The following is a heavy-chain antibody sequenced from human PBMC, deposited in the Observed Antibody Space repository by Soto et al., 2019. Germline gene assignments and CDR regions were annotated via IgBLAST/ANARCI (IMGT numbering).Heavy chain of an antibody. Sequence: RASVKVSCKASGYTFTSYDINWVRQATGQGLEWMGWMNPNSGNTGYAQKFQGRVTMTRDTSISTAYMELSRLRSDDTAVYYCAREGRRLYYYDSSGYYNLWGQGTLVTVSS. CDR1: GYTFTSYD. CDR2: MNPNSGNT. D-gene: IGHD3-22*01. V-gene: IGHV1-8*01. J-gene: IGHJ5*02. CDR3: AREGRRLYYYDSSGYYNL.